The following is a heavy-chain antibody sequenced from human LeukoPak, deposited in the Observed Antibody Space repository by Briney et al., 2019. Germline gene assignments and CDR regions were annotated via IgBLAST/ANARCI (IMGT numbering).Heavy chain of an antibody. CDR1: GGTFSSYA. V-gene: IGHV1-69*13. CDR3: AKGAAAGTYNWFDP. J-gene: IGHJ5*02. D-gene: IGHD6-13*01. Sequence: GASVKVSCKASGGTFSSYAISWVRQAPGHGLEWMGGIIPIFGTANYAQKFQGRVTITADESTSTAYMELSSLRSEDTAVYYCAKGAAAGTYNWFDPWGQGTLVTVSS. CDR2: IIPIFGTA.